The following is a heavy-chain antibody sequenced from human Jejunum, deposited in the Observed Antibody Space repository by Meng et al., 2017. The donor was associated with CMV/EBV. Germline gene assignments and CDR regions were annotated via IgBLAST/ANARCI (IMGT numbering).Heavy chain of an antibody. Sequence: TAWMSWSRRAPGKGLEWVGRIRSTSGGGTTEYAAPVKGRFTISRDDSENTLLLQMSSLKIEDTAIYYCTADLPGSGRLMSQIDYWGQGTLVTVSS. CDR2: IRSTSGGGTT. V-gene: IGHV3-15*01. CDR3: TADLPGSGRLMSQIDY. J-gene: IGHJ4*02. D-gene: IGHD3-10*01. CDR1: TAW.